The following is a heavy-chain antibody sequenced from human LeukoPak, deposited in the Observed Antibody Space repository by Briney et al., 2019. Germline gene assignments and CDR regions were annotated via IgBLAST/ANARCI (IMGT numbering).Heavy chain of an antibody. CDR3: ARRYCSSTSCSDAFDI. J-gene: IGHJ3*02. V-gene: IGHV1-18*01. CDR1: GYTFTSYG. CDR2: ISAYNGNT. Sequence: ASVKVSCKASGYTFTSYGISWVRQAPGQGLEWMGWISAYNGNTNYAQKPQGRVTMTTDTSTSTAYMELRSLRSDDTAVYYCARRYCSSTSCSDAFDIWGQGTMVTVSS. D-gene: IGHD2-2*01.